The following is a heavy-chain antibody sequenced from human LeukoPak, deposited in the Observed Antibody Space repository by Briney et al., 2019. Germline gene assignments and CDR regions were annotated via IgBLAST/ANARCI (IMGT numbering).Heavy chain of an antibody. Sequence: GGSLRLSCAASGFTFTDYWMSWVRQSPGKGLEWVAVISYDGSNKYYADSVKGRFTISRDNSKNTLYLQMNSLRAEDTAVYYCARERRGKTDYWGQGTLVTVSS. V-gene: IGHV3-30-3*01. CDR1: GFTFTDYW. CDR3: ARERRGKTDY. CDR2: ISYDGSNK. J-gene: IGHJ4*02. D-gene: IGHD4-23*01.